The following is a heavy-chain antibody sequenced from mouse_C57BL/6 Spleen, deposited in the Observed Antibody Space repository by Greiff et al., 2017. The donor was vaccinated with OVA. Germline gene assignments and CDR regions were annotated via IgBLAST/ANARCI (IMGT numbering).Heavy chain of an antibody. CDR1: GYTFTSYW. CDR2: IHPNSGST. CDR3: ARSNPLITTVN. D-gene: IGHD1-1*01. V-gene: IGHV1-64*01. Sequence: QVQLQQPGAELVKPGASVKLSCKASGYTFTSYWMHWVKQRPGQGLEWIGMIHPNSGSTNYNEKFKSKATLTVDKSSSTAYMQLSSLTSEDSAVYYCARSNPLITTVNGGQGTTLTVSS. J-gene: IGHJ2*01.